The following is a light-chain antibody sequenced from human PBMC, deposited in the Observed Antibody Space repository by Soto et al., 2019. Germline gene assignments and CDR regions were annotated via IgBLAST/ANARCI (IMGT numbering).Light chain of an antibody. V-gene: IGLV1-44*01. CDR1: SSNIGINT. CDR3: AVWDDSLNGPV. Sequence: QSVLTQPPSASRTPGQRVTISCSGSSSNIGINTVNWYQQLPGTAPKLLIYSNNQRPSGVPDRFSGSKSGTSASLAISGLQSEDEADYYCAVWDDSLNGPVFGEGTKLTVL. CDR2: SNN. J-gene: IGLJ3*02.